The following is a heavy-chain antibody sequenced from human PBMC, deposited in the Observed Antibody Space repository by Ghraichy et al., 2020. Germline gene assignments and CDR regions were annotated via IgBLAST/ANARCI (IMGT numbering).Heavy chain of an antibody. D-gene: IGHD2-2*01. CDR2: IKQDGSER. J-gene: IGHJ4*02. Sequence: GGSLRLSCAASGFTFSSYWMNWVRQAPGKGLEWVANIKQDGSERNYVDSVKGRFTISRDNAKNSLYLQMNSLRAEDTAVYYCARVRCSSTSCYELRFDYWGQGTLVTVSS. CDR3: ARVRCSSTSCYELRFDY. CDR1: GFTFSSYW. V-gene: IGHV3-7*03.